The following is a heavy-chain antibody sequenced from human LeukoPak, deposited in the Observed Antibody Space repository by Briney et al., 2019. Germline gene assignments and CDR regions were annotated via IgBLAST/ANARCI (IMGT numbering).Heavy chain of an antibody. Sequence: GESLKISCQGSGYSFTSYWIGWVRPMPGKGLEWMGIIYPGDSDTRYSPSFQGQVTISADKSISTAYLQWSSLKASDTAMYYCARNLDYGDYHYLFDYWGQGTLVTVSS. J-gene: IGHJ4*02. CDR1: GYSFTSYW. CDR2: IYPGDSDT. V-gene: IGHV5-51*01. CDR3: ARNLDYGDYHYLFDY. D-gene: IGHD4-17*01.